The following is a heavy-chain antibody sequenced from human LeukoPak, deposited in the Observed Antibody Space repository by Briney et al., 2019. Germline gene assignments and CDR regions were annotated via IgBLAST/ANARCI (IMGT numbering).Heavy chain of an antibody. D-gene: IGHD3-22*01. CDR1: GLTFGDYA. J-gene: IGHJ4*02. CDR2: IRSKADGETT. Sequence: GGSLRLSCITSGLTFGDYAMSWVRRAPGKGLEWVGFIRSKADGETTEYAASVKGRFTISRDDSKSIAYLQMNSLKTEDTAVHYCTTGIYHEDSGYRFDYWGQGALVTVSS. V-gene: IGHV3-49*04. CDR3: TTGIYHEDSGYRFDY.